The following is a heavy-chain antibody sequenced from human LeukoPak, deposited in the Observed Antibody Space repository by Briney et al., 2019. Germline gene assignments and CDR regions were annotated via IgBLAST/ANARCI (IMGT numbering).Heavy chain of an antibody. Sequence: GGSLRLSCAASGITFSSYSMNWVRQAPGKGLEWVSYISSSGSTIYYADSVKGRFTISRDNAKNSLYLQMNSLRAEDTAVYYCARKVVAATNYMDVWGKGTTVTISS. J-gene: IGHJ6*03. CDR2: ISSSGSTI. CDR3: ARKVVAATNYMDV. CDR1: GITFSSYS. D-gene: IGHD2-15*01. V-gene: IGHV3-48*04.